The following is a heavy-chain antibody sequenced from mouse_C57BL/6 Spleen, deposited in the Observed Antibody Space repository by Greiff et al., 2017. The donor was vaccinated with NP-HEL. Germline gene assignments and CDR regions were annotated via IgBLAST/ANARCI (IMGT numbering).Heavy chain of an antibody. CDR3: ARHGGNYDGFAY. CDR2: IWSDGST. J-gene: IGHJ3*01. V-gene: IGHV2-6-1*01. CDR1: GFSLTSYG. D-gene: IGHD1-1*02. Sequence: QVQLKQSGPGLVAPSQSLSITCTVSGFSLTSYGVHWVRQPPGKGLEWLVVIWSDGSTTYNSALKSRLSISKDNSKSQVFLKMNSLQTDDTAMYYCARHGGNYDGFAYWGQGTLVTVSA.